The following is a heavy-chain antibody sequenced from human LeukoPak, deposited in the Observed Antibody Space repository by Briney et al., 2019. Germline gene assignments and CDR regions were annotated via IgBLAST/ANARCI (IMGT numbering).Heavy chain of an antibody. CDR1: GFTFSSYA. CDR2: ISYDGSNK. J-gene: IGHJ4*02. V-gene: IGHV3-30*04. CDR3: AMPHDTEYYFDY. Sequence: GRSLRLSCAASGFTFSSYAMHWVRQAPGKGLEGVVVISYDGSNKYYADSVKGRFTISRDNSKNTLYLQMNSLRAEDTAVYYCAMPHDTEYYFDYWGQGTLVTVSS.